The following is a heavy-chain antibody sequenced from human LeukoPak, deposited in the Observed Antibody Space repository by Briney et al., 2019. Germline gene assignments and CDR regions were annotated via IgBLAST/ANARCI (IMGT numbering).Heavy chain of an antibody. D-gene: IGHD3-3*01. CDR2: ICYSGRT. CDR1: GGSISSSSYC. V-gene: IGHV4-39*07. Sequence: SETLSLTCTVSGGSISSSSYCWVWMRQPPGKGLEGIVSICYSGRTYYNPSLNSRVTISVATSKNQFSLKLSSVTAADTAVYYCARDHITIFGVVHPPCYFDYWGQGTLVTVSS. CDR3: ARDHITIFGVVHPPCYFDY. J-gene: IGHJ4*02.